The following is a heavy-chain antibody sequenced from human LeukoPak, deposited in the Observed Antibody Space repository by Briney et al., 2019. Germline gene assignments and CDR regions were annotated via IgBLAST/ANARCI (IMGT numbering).Heavy chain of an antibody. CDR1: GFTFSSYA. CDR3: AKDTSIGKYCTNGVCSPFDY. J-gene: IGHJ4*02. Sequence: GGSLTLSCAGSGFTFSSYALSWFRQAPAQGLEWVSVISDSGDYTSYADSVRGRFTISRDNSRNTLYLQMISLRPEDTAVYYCAKDTSIGKYCTNGVCSPFDYWGQGALVTVSS. CDR2: ISDSGDYT. V-gene: IGHV3-23*01. D-gene: IGHD2-8*01.